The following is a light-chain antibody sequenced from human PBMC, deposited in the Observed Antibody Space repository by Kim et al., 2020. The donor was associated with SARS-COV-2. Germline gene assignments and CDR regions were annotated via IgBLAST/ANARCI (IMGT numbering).Light chain of an antibody. CDR2: RNN. V-gene: IGLV1-47*01. Sequence: GRRVNISCSGSSSNIGSNYVYWYQQLPGTAPKLLIYRNNQRPSGVPDRFSGSKSGTSASLAISGLRSEDEADYYCAAWDDSLSGPVFGGGTKLTVL. CDR3: AAWDDSLSGPV. J-gene: IGLJ3*02. CDR1: SSNIGSNY.